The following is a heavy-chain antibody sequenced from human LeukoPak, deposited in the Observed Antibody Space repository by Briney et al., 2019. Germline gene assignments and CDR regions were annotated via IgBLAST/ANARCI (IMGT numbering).Heavy chain of an antibody. CDR2: ISYDGSNK. CDR1: GFTFSSYA. V-gene: IGHV3-30-3*01. D-gene: IGHD1-14*01. Sequence: GRSLRLSCAASGFTFSSYAMHWVRQAPGEGLEWVAVISYDGSNKYYADSVKGRFTISRDNSKNTLYLQMNSLRAEDTAVYYCAREKFPEGDADYYYYYGMDVWGQGTTVTVSS. J-gene: IGHJ6*02. CDR3: AREKFPEGDADYYYYYGMDV.